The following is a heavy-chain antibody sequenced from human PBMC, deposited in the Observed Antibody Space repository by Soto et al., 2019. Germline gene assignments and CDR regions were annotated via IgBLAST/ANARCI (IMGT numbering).Heavy chain of an antibody. CDR3: AKDLAHDRYYYYYIDV. CDR2: ISGSGGST. Sequence: PGGSLRLCCAASGLTFSSYAMSWVRQAPGKGLEWVSAISGSGGSTYYADSVKGRFTISRDNSKNTLYLQMNSLRAEDTAVYYCAKDLAHDRYYYYYIDVRAKRTTVTGSS. J-gene: IGHJ6*03. D-gene: IGHD1-1*01. CDR1: GLTFSSYA. V-gene: IGHV3-23*01.